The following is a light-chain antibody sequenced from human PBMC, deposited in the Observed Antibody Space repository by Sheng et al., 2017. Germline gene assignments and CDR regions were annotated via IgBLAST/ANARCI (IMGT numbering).Light chain of an antibody. CDR3: QQYGTPPYS. J-gene: IGKJ2*03. Sequence: EIVLTQSPGTLSLSPGTRATLSCRASQSVSSRNLAWYQQKPGQPPRLLIYGASSRATGIPDRFSGSGSGTDFTLTISRLDPEDFAVFYCQQYGTPPYSFGQGTKLQIK. V-gene: IGKV3-20*01. CDR1: QSVSSRN. CDR2: GAS.